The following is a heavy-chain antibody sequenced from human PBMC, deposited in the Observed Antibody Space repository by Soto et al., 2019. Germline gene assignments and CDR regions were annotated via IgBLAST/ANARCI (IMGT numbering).Heavy chain of an antibody. CDR1: GFTFGDYA. J-gene: IGHJ4*02. CDR2: IRSKVYGGTT. D-gene: IGHD5-18*01. CDR3: ARDYSSYGPFDY. Sequence: GGSLRLSCIASGFTFGDYAMSWFRQAPWKGLEWVGFIRSKVYGGTTEYAASVKGRFTISRDNAKNSLYLQMNSLRAEDTAVYYCARDYSSYGPFDYWGQATLVTV. V-gene: IGHV3-49*03.